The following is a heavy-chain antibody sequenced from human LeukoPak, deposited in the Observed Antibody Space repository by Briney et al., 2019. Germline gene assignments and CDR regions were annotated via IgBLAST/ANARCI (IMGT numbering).Heavy chain of an antibody. CDR3: AKDSIAVASNYYYMDV. V-gene: IGHV3-9*01. D-gene: IGHD6-19*01. J-gene: IGHJ6*03. Sequence: SLRLSCAASGFTFDDYAMHWVGQAPGKGLEWVSGISWNSGSIGYADSVKGRFTISRDNAKNSLYLQMNSLRAEDTALYYCAKDSIAVASNYYYMDVWGKGTTVTISS. CDR1: GFTFDDYA. CDR2: ISWNSGSI.